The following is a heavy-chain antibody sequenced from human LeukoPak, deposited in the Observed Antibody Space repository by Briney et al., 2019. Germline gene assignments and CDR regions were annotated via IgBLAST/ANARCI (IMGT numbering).Heavy chain of an antibody. CDR2: ITSPVGRI. Sequence: NPGGSLRLSCAASGFTFSTYSMNWVRQAPGKGLEWVSSITSPVGRIYYADSLKGRITISRDNARSTLYLQMNSLRDEDTAVYYCASGRGGPYYFDDWGQGTLVTVSS. J-gene: IGHJ4*02. CDR1: GFTFSTYS. D-gene: IGHD1-26*01. V-gene: IGHV3-21*01. CDR3: ASGRGGPYYFDD.